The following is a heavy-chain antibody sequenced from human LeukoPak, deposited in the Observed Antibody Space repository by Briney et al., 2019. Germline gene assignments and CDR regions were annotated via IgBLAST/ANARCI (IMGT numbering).Heavy chain of an antibody. D-gene: IGHD2-2*01. CDR3: ASGGAGYCSSTSCSLFDY. Sequence: SETLSLTCTVSGGSISSSSYYWGWIRQPPGKGLEWIGYIYHSGSTYYNPSLKSRVTISVDRSKNQFSLKLSSVTAADTAVYYCASGGAGYCSSTSCSLFDYWGQGTLVTVSS. CDR2: IYHSGST. J-gene: IGHJ4*02. CDR1: GGSISSSSYY. V-gene: IGHV4-30-2*01.